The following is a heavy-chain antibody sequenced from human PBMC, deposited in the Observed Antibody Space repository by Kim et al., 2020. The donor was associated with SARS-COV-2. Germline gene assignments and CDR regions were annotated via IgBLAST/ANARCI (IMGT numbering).Heavy chain of an antibody. CDR1: GFTFSSYA. J-gene: IGHJ4*02. Sequence: GGSLRLSCAASGFTFSSYAMHWVRQAPGKGLEWVAVISYDGSNKYYADSVKGRFTISRDNSKNTLYLQMNSLRAEDTAVYYCARWDLKVVVAAVDYWGQGTLVTVSS. CDR2: ISYDGSNK. D-gene: IGHD2-15*01. CDR3: ARWDLKVVVAAVDY. V-gene: IGHV3-30*04.